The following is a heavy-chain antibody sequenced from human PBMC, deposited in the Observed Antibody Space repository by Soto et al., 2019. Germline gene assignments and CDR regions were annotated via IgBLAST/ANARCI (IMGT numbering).Heavy chain of an antibody. D-gene: IGHD3-10*01. Sequence: SETLSLTCTVSGGSISSYYWSWIRQPPGKGLEWIGYIYYSGSTNYNPSLKSRVTISVDTSKNQFSLKLSSVTAADTAVYYCARHQASYYYGSGSYDWFDPWGQGTLVTVSS. CDR3: ARHQASYYYGSGSYDWFDP. CDR2: IYYSGST. CDR1: GGSISSYY. V-gene: IGHV4-59*08. J-gene: IGHJ5*02.